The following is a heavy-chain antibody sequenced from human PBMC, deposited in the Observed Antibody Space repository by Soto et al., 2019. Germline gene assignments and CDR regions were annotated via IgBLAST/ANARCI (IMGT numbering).Heavy chain of an antibody. V-gene: IGHV1-46*01. D-gene: IGHD6-19*01. CDR3: ARVLRRFYRSGWYYFDF. J-gene: IGHJ4*02. CDR2: INPSGGST. Sequence: GASVKVPCKASGYTFTSYCMHWVRQAPGQGLEWMGIINPSGGSTTYAQKFQGRVTMTRDTSTSTVYMELSSLRSEDTAVYYCARVLRRFYRSGWYYFDFWGQGTLVTVSS. CDR1: GYTFTSYC.